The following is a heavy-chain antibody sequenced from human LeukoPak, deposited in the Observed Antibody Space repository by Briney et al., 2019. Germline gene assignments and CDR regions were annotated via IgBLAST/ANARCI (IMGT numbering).Heavy chain of an antibody. CDR2: ISAYNGNT. Sequence: AASVKVSCKASGYTFTSYGISWVRQAPGQGLEWMGWISAYNGNTNYAQKLQGRVTMTTDTSTSTAYMELRSLRSDDTAVYYCASLGPGSGSYYTRYYYYGMDVWGQGTTVTVSS. CDR1: GYTFTSYG. D-gene: IGHD3-10*01. V-gene: IGHV1-18*01. CDR3: ASLGPGSGSYYTRYYYYGMDV. J-gene: IGHJ6*02.